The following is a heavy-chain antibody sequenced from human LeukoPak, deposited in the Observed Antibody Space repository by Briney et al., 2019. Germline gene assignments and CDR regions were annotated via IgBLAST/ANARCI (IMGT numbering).Heavy chain of an antibody. CDR2: INPNGGST. D-gene: IGHD3-10*01. CDR3: AWVPMVRGSNGDYYYYGMDV. CDR1: GYTFTSYY. J-gene: IGHJ6*02. Sequence: ASVKVSCKASGYTFTSYYMHWVRQAPGQGLEWMGIINPNGGSTSYAQKFQGRVTMTRDTSTSTVYMELSSLRSEDTAVYYCAWVPMVRGSNGDYYYYGMDVWGQGTTVTVSS. V-gene: IGHV1-46*01.